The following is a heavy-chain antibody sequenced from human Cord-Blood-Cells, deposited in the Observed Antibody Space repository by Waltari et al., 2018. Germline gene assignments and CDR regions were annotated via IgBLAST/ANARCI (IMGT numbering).Heavy chain of an antibody. V-gene: IGHV3-13*01. J-gene: IGHJ2*01. CDR1: GFTFSSYD. D-gene: IGHD3-10*01. Sequence: EVQLVESGGGLVEPGGSLRLSCSDSGFTFSSYDMHGCRQATGKGLAGVSAIGTDGDTYYPGSVKGRLTISRENAKNSLYLQMNSLRAGDTAVYYCARSRDFDLWGRGTLVTVSS. CDR3: ARSRDFDL. CDR2: IGTDGDT.